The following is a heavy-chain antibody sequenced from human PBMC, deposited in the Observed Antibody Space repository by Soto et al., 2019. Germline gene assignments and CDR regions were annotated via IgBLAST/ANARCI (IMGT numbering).Heavy chain of an antibody. CDR1: GYTFTGYY. J-gene: IGHJ3*02. CDR3: AREESSGWALTAGAFDI. CDR2: INPNSGGT. D-gene: IGHD6-19*01. V-gene: IGHV1-2*04. Sequence: ASVKVSCKASGYTFTGYYMHWVRQAPGQGLEWMGWINPNSGGTNYAQKFQGWVTMTRDTSISTAYMELSRLRPDDTAVYYCAREESSGWALTAGAFDIWGQGTMVTVSS.